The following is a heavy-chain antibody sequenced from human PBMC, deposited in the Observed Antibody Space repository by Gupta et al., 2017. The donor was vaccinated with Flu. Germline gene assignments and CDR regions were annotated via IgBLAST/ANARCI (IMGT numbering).Heavy chain of an antibody. CDR3: ARVPSWDYFDF. CDR2: INFNSNYI. V-gene: IGHV3-21*02. Sequence: EVQLVESGGGLVKPGGSLSLSCAASGFTFNDYSMNWVRQAPGKGLEWVSSINFNSNYIYYADSVKGRFTISRDNAKNSLYRQMHSLRAEDTAVYYCARVPSWDYFDFWGQGTLVTVSS. CDR1: GFTFNDYS. J-gene: IGHJ4*02. D-gene: IGHD1-26*01.